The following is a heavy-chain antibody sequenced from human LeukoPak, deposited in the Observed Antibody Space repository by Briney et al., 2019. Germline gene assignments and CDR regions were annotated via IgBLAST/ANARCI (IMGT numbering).Heavy chain of an antibody. CDR1: GVSISSTNYY. Sequence: MSSETLSLTCTVSGVSISSTNYYWTWIRQPAGKGLEWIGRIYTTGSPRYSPSLESRGTISVDTSTNQFSLKLTSVSVADTAVYYCARDRGFTTARGVASWLDPWGQGTLVTVSS. V-gene: IGHV4-61*02. D-gene: IGHD3-10*01. CDR2: IYTTGSP. CDR3: ARDRGFTTARGVASWLDP. J-gene: IGHJ5*02.